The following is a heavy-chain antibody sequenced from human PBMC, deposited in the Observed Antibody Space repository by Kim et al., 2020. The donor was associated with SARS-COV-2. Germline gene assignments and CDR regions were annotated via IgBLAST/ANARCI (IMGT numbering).Heavy chain of an antibody. D-gene: IGHD3-16*02. J-gene: IGHJ4*02. V-gene: IGHV1-69*13. CDR2: IIPIFGTA. CDR3: ARAKAFYDYVWGSYRPTEFDY. Sequence: SVKVSCKASGGTFSSYAISWVRQAPGQGLEWMGGIIPIFGTANYAQKFQGRVTITADESTSTAYMELSSLRSEDTAVYYCARAKAFYDYVWGSYRPTEFDYWGQGTLVTVSS. CDR1: GGTFSSYA.